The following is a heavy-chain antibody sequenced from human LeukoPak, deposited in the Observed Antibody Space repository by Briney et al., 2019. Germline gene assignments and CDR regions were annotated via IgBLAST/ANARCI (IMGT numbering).Heavy chain of an antibody. Sequence: PSETLSLTCTVSGGSISSYYWSWIRQPPGKGLEWIGYIYYSGSTNYNPSLKSRVTISVDTSKNQFSLKLSSVTAADTAVYYCARGGQQLVRWGQGTLVTVSS. J-gene: IGHJ4*02. CDR3: ARGGQQLVR. CDR1: GGSISSYY. V-gene: IGHV4-59*01. D-gene: IGHD6-13*01. CDR2: IYYSGST.